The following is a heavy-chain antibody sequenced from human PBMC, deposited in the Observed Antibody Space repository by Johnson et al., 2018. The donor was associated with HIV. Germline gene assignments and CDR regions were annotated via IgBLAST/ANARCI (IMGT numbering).Heavy chain of an antibody. CDR1: GFTFSSYA. D-gene: IGHD2-15*01. J-gene: IGHJ3*02. V-gene: IGHV3-30*14. CDR2: ISYDGSNK. Sequence: QVQLVESGGGVVQPGRSLRLSCAASGFTFSSYAMHWVRQAPGKGLEWVAVISYDGSNKYYADSVKGRFTISRDNSKNTLYLQMNSLRAEDTAVYYCARVGRSGYCSGGSCYSGAFDIWGQGTMVTVSS. CDR3: ARVGRSGYCSGGSCYSGAFDI.